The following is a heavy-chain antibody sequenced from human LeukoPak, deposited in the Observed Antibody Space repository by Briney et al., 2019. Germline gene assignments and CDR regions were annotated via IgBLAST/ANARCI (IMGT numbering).Heavy chain of an antibody. V-gene: IGHV3-7*01. D-gene: IGHD3-22*01. J-gene: IGHJ4*02. CDR3: ARARDRLFDY. CDR1: GFTFSRYW. CDR2: IKQDGSEK. Sequence: SGGSLRLSCAASGFTFSRYWMSWVRQAPGKGLEWVANIKQDGSEKYYVGSVKGRFTISRDNAKNSLYLQMNSLGAEDTAVYYCARARDRLFDYWGQGTLVTVSS.